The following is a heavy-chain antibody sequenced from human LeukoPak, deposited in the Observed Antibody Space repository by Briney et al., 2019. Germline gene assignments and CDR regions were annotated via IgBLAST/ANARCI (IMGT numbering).Heavy chain of an antibody. J-gene: IGHJ4*02. V-gene: IGHV4-34*01. D-gene: IGHD4-11*01. CDR1: GGSFSGYY. CDR3: ARVDYSIIDY. Sequence: SETLSLTCAVYGGSFSGYYWSWIRQPPGKGLEWIGYIYHSGSTYYNPSLKSRVTISVDRSKNQFSLKLSSVTAADTAVYYCARVDYSIIDYWGQGTLVTVSS. CDR2: IYHSGST.